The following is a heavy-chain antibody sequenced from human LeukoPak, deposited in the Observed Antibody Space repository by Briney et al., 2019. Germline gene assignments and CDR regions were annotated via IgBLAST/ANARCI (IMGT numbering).Heavy chain of an antibody. CDR3: ARDGYDWDY. J-gene: IGHJ4*02. Sequence: ASVKVSCKASGYTFTTYVMHWVRQAPGQRLEWMGWINAGTGNRKYSQKFQDRVTITSDTSASTVYMEMSSLRAEDTAVYYCARDGYDWDYWGQGTLVTVSS. CDR1: GYTFTTYV. CDR2: INAGTGNR. V-gene: IGHV1-3*01. D-gene: IGHD5-12*01.